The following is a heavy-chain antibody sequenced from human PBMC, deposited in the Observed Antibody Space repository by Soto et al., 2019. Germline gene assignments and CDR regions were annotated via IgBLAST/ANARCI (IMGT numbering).Heavy chain of an antibody. CDR3: ARVVVVTATRSDAFDI. V-gene: IGHV3-21*01. CDR2: ISSSSSYI. CDR1: GFTFGSYG. J-gene: IGHJ3*02. Sequence: EVQLVESGGGLVKPGGPWRFSGAASGFTFGSYGLTGFRQAPGRGLGWASSISSSSSYIYYADSVKGRFTISRDNAKNSLYLQMNSLRAEDTAVYYCARVVVVTATRSDAFDIWGQGTMVTVSS. D-gene: IGHD2-15*01.